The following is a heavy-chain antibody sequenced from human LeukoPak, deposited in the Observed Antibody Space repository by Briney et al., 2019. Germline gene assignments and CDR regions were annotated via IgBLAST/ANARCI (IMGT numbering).Heavy chain of an antibody. CDR1: GASISRSNYY. V-gene: IGHV4-39*07. CDR3: ARSHWGPYGSRIANWFDP. D-gene: IGHD6-13*01. J-gene: IGHJ5*02. CDR2: IYYSGST. Sequence: SETLSLTCTVPGASISRSNYYWGWIRQPPGKGLEWIGSIYYSGSTYYNPSLKSRVTISVDTSKNQFSLKLSSVTAADTAVYYCARSHWGPYGSRIANWFDPWGQGTLVTVSS.